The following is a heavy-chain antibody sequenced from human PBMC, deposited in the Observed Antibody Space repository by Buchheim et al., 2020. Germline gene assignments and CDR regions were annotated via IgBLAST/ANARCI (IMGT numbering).Heavy chain of an antibody. CDR1: GFTFTNAW. D-gene: IGHD1-1*01. V-gene: IGHV3-15*01. CDR3: IWNDLGDY. Sequence: EVQLVESGGDLVKPGGSLRLSCAASGFTFTNAWMSWVRQAPGKGLEWVGRIKSKIDGETTDYSAPVEGRFTISRDDSKNTLFLQMNSLKTEDTAVYYCIWNDLGDYWGQGAL. J-gene: IGHJ4*02. CDR2: IKSKIDGETT.